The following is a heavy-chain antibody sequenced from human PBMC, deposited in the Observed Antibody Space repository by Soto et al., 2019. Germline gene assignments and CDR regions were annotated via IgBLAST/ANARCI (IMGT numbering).Heavy chain of an antibody. V-gene: IGHV1-69*13. J-gene: IGHJ6*02. CDR2: IIPIFGTA. CDR3: ARPRDGYNPGYYGMDV. D-gene: IGHD5-12*01. CDR1: GGTFSSYA. Sequence: SVKVSCKASGGTFSSYAISWVRQAPGQGLEWMGGIIPIFGTANYAQKFQGRVTITADESTSTAYMELSSLRSEDTAVYYCARPRDGYNPGYYGMDVWGQGTTVTVSS.